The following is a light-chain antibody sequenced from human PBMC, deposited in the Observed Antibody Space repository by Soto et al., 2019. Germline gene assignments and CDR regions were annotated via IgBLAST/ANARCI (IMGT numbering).Light chain of an antibody. J-gene: IGLJ1*01. CDR1: SSNIGAGYD. Sequence: QSVLTQPPSVSGAPGQRVTISCTGSSSNIGAGYDVHWYQQLPGTVPKLLIYGNSNRPSGVPDRFSGSKSGTSASLAITGLQAEDEADYYCQSYDRSLSALYVFGTGTKVTVL. V-gene: IGLV1-40*01. CDR3: QSYDRSLSALYV. CDR2: GNS.